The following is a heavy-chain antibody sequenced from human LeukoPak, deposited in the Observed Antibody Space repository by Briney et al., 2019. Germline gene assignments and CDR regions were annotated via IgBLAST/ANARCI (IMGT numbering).Heavy chain of an antibody. V-gene: IGHV1-2*02. D-gene: IGHD3-22*01. CDR2: INPNSGGT. Sequence: ASVKVSCKASGYTFTSYGISWVRQAPGQGLEWMGWINPNSGGTNYAQKFQGRVTMTRDTSISTAYMELSRLRSDDTAVYYCARTVTPLRDSSGYYFPGYWGQGTLVTVSS. J-gene: IGHJ4*02. CDR1: GYTFTSYG. CDR3: ARTVTPLRDSSGYYFPGY.